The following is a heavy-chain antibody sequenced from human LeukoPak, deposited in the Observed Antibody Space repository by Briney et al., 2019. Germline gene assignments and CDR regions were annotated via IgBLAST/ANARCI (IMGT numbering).Heavy chain of an antibody. Sequence: SETLSLTRTVSGGSISSSSYYWGWIRQPPGKGLEWIGSIYYSGSTYYNPSLKSRVTISVDTSKNQFSLKLSSVTAADTAVYYCARSAFDYYYYMDVWGKGTTVTVSS. J-gene: IGHJ6*03. CDR3: ARSAFDYYYYMDV. CDR1: GGSISSSSYY. CDR2: IYYSGST. V-gene: IGHV4-39*01.